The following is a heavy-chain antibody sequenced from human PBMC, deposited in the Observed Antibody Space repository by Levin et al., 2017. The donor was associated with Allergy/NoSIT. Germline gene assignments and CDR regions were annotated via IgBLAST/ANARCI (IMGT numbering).Heavy chain of an antibody. CDR2: INHSGST. J-gene: IGHJ4*02. Sequence: PSETLSLTCAVYGGSFSGYYWSWIRQPPGKGLEWIGEINHSGSTNYNPSLKSRVTISVDTSKNQFSLKLSSVTAADTAVYYCARYSYGLEGFDYWGQGTLVTVSS. D-gene: IGHD5-18*01. CDR3: ARYSYGLEGFDY. V-gene: IGHV4-34*01. CDR1: GGSFSGYY.